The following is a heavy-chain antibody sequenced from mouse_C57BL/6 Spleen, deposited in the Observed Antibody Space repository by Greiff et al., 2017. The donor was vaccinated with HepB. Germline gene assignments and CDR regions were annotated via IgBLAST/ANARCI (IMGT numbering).Heavy chain of an antibody. CDR2: ISGGGGNT. CDR3: ARQAAHYAMDY. J-gene: IGHJ4*01. V-gene: IGHV5-9*01. CDR1: GFTFSSYT. D-gene: IGHD6-1*01. Sequence: EVKLMESGGGLVKPGGSLKLSCAASGFTFSSYTMSWVRQTPEKRLEWVATISGGGGNTYYPDSVKGRFTISRDNAKNTLYLQMSSLRSEDTALYYCARQAAHYAMDYWGQGTSVTVSS.